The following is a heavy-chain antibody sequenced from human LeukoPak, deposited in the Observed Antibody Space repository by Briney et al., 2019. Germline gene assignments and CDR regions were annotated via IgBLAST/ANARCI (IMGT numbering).Heavy chain of an antibody. D-gene: IGHD4-11*01. J-gene: IGHJ4*02. V-gene: IGHV4-59*01. Sequence: SETLSLTCSVSGGSINSSYWSWIRQPPGKGLEWIGYIYYSGSTKYNPSLKSRVTISVDTSKNQVSLKLSSVTAADTAVYYCARFPDYRKGGDYWGQGTLVTVSS. CDR1: GGSINSSY. CDR2: IYYSGST. CDR3: ARFPDYRKGGDY.